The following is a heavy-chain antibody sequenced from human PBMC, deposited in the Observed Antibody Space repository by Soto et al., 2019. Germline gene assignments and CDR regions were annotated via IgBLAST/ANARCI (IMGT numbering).Heavy chain of an antibody. Sequence: GGSMRLSCAASGFNFGDFWMRWVSKAPGKGLVWVSHINSDGTTIVYADSVKGRFTISRDNAKNTLYLQMNSLRVEDTAVYFCVRDRGYPDSFDIWGPGTLVTVSS. D-gene: IGHD3-10*01. CDR1: GFNFGDFW. J-gene: IGHJ3*02. V-gene: IGHV3-74*01. CDR3: VRDRGYPDSFDI. CDR2: INSDGTTI.